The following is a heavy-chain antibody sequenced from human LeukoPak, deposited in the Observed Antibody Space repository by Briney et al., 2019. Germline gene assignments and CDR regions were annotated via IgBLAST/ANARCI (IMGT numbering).Heavy chain of an antibody. Sequence: PGGSLRLSCAASGFTFSTFAMSWVRQAPGKGLEWVSGINASGGSTYYADSVKGRFTISRDNSKSTLFLHMDSLRAEDTAVYYCTTYPWIVPEFFDIWGQGTMVTVSS. CDR1: GFTFSTFA. V-gene: IGHV3-23*01. J-gene: IGHJ3*02. D-gene: IGHD2-2*01. CDR3: TTYPWIVPEFFDI. CDR2: INASGGST.